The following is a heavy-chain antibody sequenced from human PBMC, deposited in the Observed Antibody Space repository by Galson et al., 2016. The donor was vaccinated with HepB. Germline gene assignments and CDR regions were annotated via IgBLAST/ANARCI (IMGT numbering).Heavy chain of an antibody. CDR1: GFIFSDYA. V-gene: IGHV3-30*07. Sequence: SLRLSCAVSGFIFSDYAMHWVRQAPGKGLEWVAAISYDGSEEFYADSLKGRFTISRDNSRDTLYLQMNSLRPEDTAVYYCTKDPQLYVTRGVWDNWGQGALVTVSS. J-gene: IGHJ4*02. CDR2: ISYDGSEE. D-gene: IGHD3-10*01. CDR3: TKDPQLYVTRGVWDN.